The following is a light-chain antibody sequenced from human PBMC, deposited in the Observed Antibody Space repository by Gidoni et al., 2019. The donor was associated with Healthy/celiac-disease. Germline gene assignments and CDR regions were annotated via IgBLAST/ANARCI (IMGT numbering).Light chain of an antibody. Sequence: DLQLTQSPSFLSASVGDRVTITCRASQGISSYLAWYQQKPGKAPKLLIYAASTLQSGVPSRFSGSGSGTEFTLTISSLQPEDFATYYCQQLNSYPPWTFXXXTKVEIK. V-gene: IGKV1-9*01. CDR1: QGISSY. J-gene: IGKJ1*01. CDR3: QQLNSYPPWT. CDR2: AAS.